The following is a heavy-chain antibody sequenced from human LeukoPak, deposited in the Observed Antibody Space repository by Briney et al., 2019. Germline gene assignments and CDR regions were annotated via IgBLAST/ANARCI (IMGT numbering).Heavy chain of an antibody. CDR3: ARVPPGYSSGWYGWFDP. CDR1: GYTFTIYA. V-gene: IGHV1-3*01. D-gene: IGHD6-19*01. CDR2: INAGNGNT. J-gene: IGHJ5*02. Sequence: ASVTVSFKASGYTFTIYAMDWVGQAPGQRGEWMGWINAGNGNTKYSQKFQGRVTITRDTSASTAYMELSSLRSEDTAVYYCARVPPGYSSGWYGWFDPWGQGTLVTVSS.